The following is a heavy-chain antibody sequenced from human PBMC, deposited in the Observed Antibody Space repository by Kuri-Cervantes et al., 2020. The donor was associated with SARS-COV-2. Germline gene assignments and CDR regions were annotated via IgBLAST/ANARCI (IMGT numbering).Heavy chain of an antibody. V-gene: IGHV3-48*04. Sequence: GESLKISCAASGFTFSSYAMSWVRQAPGKGLEWVSYISSGGSTIYYADSVKGRFTISRDNAKNSLYLQMNSLRAEDTAVYYCARDGSITIFGVVRWYAFDIWGQGTMVTVSS. D-gene: IGHD3-3*01. J-gene: IGHJ3*02. CDR2: ISSGGSTI. CDR3: ARDGSITIFGVVRWYAFDI. CDR1: GFTFSSYA.